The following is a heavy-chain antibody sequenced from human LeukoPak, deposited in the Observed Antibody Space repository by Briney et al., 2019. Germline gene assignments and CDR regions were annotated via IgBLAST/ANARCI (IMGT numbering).Heavy chain of an antibody. D-gene: IGHD3-10*01. CDR1: GFTFSNYG. CDR2: ISYDGSNK. V-gene: IGHV3-30*18. J-gene: IGHJ4*02. Sequence: QGGSLRLSCAASGFTFSNYGMHWVRQAPGKGLEWVAFISYDGSNKYYADSVKGRFTISRDNSKNTLYLQMNSLRAVDTAVYYCAKDRQLLWFGELLSPTFDYWGQGTLVTVPS. CDR3: AKDRQLLWFGELLSPTFDY.